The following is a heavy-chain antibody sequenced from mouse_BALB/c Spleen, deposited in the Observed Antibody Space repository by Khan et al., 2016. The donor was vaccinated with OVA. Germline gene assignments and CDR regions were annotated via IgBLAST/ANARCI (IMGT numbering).Heavy chain of an antibody. CDR2: ISSGGDYT. Sequence: EVELVESGGDLVEPGGSLKLSCAASGFTFSAYSMSWVRQTADKRLEWVATISSGGDYTYYVDNVKGRFTISRDNAKNTPYLQMSSLKSEDTAMYYSASHLTGWFAYWGEGTLVTVSA. J-gene: IGHJ3*01. CDR3: ASHLTGWFAY. V-gene: IGHV5-6*01. D-gene: IGHD4-1*01. CDR1: GFTFSAYS.